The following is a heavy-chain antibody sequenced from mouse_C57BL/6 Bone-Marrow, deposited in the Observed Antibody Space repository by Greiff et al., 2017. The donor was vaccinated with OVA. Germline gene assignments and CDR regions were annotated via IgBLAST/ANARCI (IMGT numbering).Heavy chain of an antibody. J-gene: IGHJ2*01. V-gene: IGHV1-26*01. Sequence: EVKLQQSGPELVKPGASVKISCKASGYTFTDYYMNWVKQSPGKSLEWIGDINPNNGGTSYNQKFKGKATLTVDKSSSTAYMELRSLTSEDSAVYYCARDGYPYYWGQGTTLTVSS. CDR3: ARDGYPYY. CDR2: INPNNGGT. D-gene: IGHD2-2*01. CDR1: GYTFTDYY.